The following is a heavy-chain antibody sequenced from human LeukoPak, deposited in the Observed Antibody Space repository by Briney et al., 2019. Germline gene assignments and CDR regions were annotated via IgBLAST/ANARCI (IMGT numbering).Heavy chain of an antibody. CDR2: ISSSGSTI. CDR1: GFTFSSYE. V-gene: IGHV3-48*03. J-gene: IGHJ3*02. D-gene: IGHD3-9*01. Sequence: PGGSLRLSCAASGFTFSSYEMNWVRQAPGKGLEWVSYISSSGSTIYYADSVKGRFTISRDNAKNSLYLQMNSLRAEDTAVYYCARDRDDILTGFVKVDAFDIWGQGTMVTVSS. CDR3: ARDRDDILTGFVKVDAFDI.